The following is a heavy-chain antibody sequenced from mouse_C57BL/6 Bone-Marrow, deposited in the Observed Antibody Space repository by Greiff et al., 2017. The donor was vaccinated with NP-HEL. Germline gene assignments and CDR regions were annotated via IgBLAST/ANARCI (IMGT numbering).Heavy chain of an antibody. CDR1: GYTFTSYW. Sequence: QVQLQQPGTELVKPGASVKLSCKASGYTFTSYWMHWVKQRPGQGLEWIGNINPSNGGTNYNEKFKSKATLTVDKSSSTAYMQLSSLTSEDSAVYYGARQLRLRGYFDYWGQGTTLTVSS. J-gene: IGHJ2*01. D-gene: IGHD3-2*02. CDR3: ARQLRLRGYFDY. V-gene: IGHV1-53*01. CDR2: INPSNGGT.